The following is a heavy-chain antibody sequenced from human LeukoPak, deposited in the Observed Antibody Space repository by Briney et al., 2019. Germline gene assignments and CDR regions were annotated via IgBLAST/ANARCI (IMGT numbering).Heavy chain of an antibody. CDR1: GYTFTSYD. V-gene: IGHV1-8*03. Sequence: ASVKVSCKASGYTFTSYDINWVRQATGQGLEWMGWMNPNSGNTGYAQKFQGRVTITRNTSISTAYMELSSLRSEDTAVYYCARAVGATSWDDVFDIWGQGTMVTVSS. D-gene: IGHD1-26*01. CDR2: MNPNSGNT. CDR3: ARAVGATSWDDVFDI. J-gene: IGHJ3*02.